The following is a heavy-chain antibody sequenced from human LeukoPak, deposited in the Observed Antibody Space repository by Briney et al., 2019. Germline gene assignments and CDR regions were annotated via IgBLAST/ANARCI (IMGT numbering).Heavy chain of an antibody. CDR2: IKQDGSEK. V-gene: IGHV3-7*01. J-gene: IGHJ5*02. CDR3: AKKLGTPGP. Sequence: GGSLRLSCAASGFTFGPYTMNWVRQAPGKGLEWVASIKQDGSEKYYVDSVKGRFTISRDNAKNSLYLQMNSLRGEDTAVYYCAKKLGTPGPWGQGTLVTVSS. CDR1: GFTFGPYT. D-gene: IGHD4-23*01.